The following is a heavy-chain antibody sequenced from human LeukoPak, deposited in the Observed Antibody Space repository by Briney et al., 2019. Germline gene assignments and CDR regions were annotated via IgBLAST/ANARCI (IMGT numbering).Heavy chain of an antibody. Sequence: GGSLRLSCAASGFTFSSYEMNWVRQAPGKGLEWVSYISSSGSTIYYADSVKGRFTVSRDNAKKSLYLQMNSLRAEDTAIYYCATYYYDSSAQRGDDAFDIWGQGTMVTVSS. CDR2: ISSSGSTI. D-gene: IGHD3-22*01. V-gene: IGHV3-48*03. CDR3: ATYYYDSSAQRGDDAFDI. J-gene: IGHJ3*02. CDR1: GFTFSSYE.